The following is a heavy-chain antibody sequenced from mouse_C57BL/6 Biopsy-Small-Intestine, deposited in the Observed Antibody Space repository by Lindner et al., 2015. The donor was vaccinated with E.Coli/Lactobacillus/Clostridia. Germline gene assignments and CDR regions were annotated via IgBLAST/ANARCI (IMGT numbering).Heavy chain of an antibody. V-gene: IGHV14-3*01. CDR2: IVVGSGNT. J-gene: IGHJ4*01. D-gene: IGHD4-1*02. CDR3: AACLGMTPDNWFDS. CDR1: GFTFKNSA. Sequence: SVKVSCKASGFTFKNSAVQWVRQARGQRPEWIGWIVVGSGNTNYAQKFQGRVTITRDMSSSTAYMEMSSLRFEDTAVYYCAACLGMTPDNWFDSWGQGTLVTDSS.